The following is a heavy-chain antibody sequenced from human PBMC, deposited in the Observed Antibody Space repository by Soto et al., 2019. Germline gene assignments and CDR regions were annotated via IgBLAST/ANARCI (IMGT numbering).Heavy chain of an antibody. D-gene: IGHD5-18*01. V-gene: IGHV5-10-1*01. J-gene: IGHJ4*02. CDR1: GYSFTSYW. Sequence: GESLKISCKGSGYSFTSYWTSWVRQMPGKGLEWMGRIDPSDSYTNYSPSFQGHVTISADKSISTAYLQWSSLKASDTAMYYCATSGYSYGFPDYWGQGTLVTVSS. CDR3: ATSGYSYGFPDY. CDR2: IDPSDSYT.